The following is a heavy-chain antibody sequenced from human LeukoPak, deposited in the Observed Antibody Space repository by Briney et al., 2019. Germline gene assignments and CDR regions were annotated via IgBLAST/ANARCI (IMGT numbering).Heavy chain of an antibody. CDR2: ISGSGGST. J-gene: IGHJ4*02. CDR1: GFTFSSYA. Sequence: GGSLRLSCAASGFTFSSYAMSWVRQAPGKGREWVSGISGSGGSTYYVDSVKGRFTISRDNSNNTLYLQMTNLRAEDTAVYFCAQDRYVSSGRDDYWGQGTLVTVSS. D-gene: IGHD6-19*01. CDR3: AQDRYVSSGRDDY. V-gene: IGHV3-23*01.